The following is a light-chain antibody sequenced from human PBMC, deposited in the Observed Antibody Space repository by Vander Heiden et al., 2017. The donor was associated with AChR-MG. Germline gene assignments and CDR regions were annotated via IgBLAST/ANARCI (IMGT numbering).Light chain of an antibody. V-gene: IGKV3-11*01. CDR1: QNINNF. CDR2: DAS. CDR3: QQRRDRPLT. J-gene: IGKJ4*01. Sequence: EIVLTQSPATLSLSPGERATLSCRASQNINNFLAWYQQKPGQPPRLLIYDASTRATGIPARFSGSGSGTDFTLTVSSLEPEDFALYYCQQRRDRPLTFGGGTKVEIK.